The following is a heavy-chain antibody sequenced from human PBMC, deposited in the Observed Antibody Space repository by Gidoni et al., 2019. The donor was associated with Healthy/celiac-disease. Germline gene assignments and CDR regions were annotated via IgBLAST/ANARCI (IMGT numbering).Heavy chain of an antibody. Sequence: EVQLVESGGGLVQPGGSLRLSCAASGFTFSSYSMHWVRQAPGKGLEWVSYISSSSSTIYYADSVKGRFTISRDNAKNSLYLQMNSLRDEDTAVYYCARDRGYYDSSDAFDIWGQGTMVTVSS. CDR3: ARDRGYYDSSDAFDI. J-gene: IGHJ3*02. CDR2: ISSSSSTI. CDR1: GFTFSSYS. V-gene: IGHV3-48*02. D-gene: IGHD3-22*01.